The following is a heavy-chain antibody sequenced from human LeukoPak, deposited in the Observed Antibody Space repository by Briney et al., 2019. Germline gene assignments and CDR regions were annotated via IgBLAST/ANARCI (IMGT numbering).Heavy chain of an antibody. CDR2: IIPIFGTA. D-gene: IGHD4-17*01. CDR3: AREADYGDLPVDY. V-gene: IGHV1-69*01. Sequence: SVKVSCKASGGTFSSYAISWVRQAPGQGLEWMGGIIPIFGTANYAQKFQGRVTITADESTSTAYMELSSLRSEDTAVYYCAREADYGDLPVDYWGQGTLVTVSS. CDR1: GGTFSSYA. J-gene: IGHJ4*02.